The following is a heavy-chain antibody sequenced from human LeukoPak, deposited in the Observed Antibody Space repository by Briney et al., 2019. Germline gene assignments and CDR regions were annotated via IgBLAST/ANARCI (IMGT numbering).Heavy chain of an antibody. CDR3: AKSPSGSYDAYFDY. Sequence: GGSLRLSCAASGFIFSSSAMTWVRQAPGKGLEWVSAISGGGVNTYYADSVKGRFTISRDNSKNTLYLQMNSLRAEDTAVYYCAKSPSGSYDAYFDYWGQGTLVTVSS. D-gene: IGHD1-26*01. CDR1: GFIFSSSA. CDR2: ISGGGVNT. J-gene: IGHJ4*02. V-gene: IGHV3-23*01.